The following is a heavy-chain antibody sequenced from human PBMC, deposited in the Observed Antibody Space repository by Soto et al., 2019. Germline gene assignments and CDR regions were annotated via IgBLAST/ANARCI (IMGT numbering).Heavy chain of an antibody. Sequence: QVQLVQSGAEVKKPGSSVKVSCKASGDTFSSYTFSWVRQAPGQGLEWMGRIIPILTITNYAQKFQGRVTITADKSTSTVYMELSSLRSEDTAVYYCAREGVGATGAYWGQGTLVTVSS. CDR2: IIPILTIT. CDR1: GDTFSSYT. V-gene: IGHV1-69*08. D-gene: IGHD1-26*01. CDR3: AREGVGATGAY. J-gene: IGHJ4*02.